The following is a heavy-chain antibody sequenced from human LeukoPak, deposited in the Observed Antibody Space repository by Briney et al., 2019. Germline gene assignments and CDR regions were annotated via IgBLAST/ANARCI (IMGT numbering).Heavy chain of an antibody. V-gene: IGHV1-2*02. CDR3: ASVFWYSSSWSFDY. J-gene: IGHJ4*02. D-gene: IGHD6-13*01. CDR1: GYTFTGYY. CDR2: INPNSGGT. Sequence: ASVKVSCKASGYTFTGYYTHWVRQAPGQGLEWMGWINPNSGGTNYAQKFQGRVTMTRDTSISTAYMELSRLRSDDTAVYYCASVFWYSSSWSFDYWGQGTLVTVSS.